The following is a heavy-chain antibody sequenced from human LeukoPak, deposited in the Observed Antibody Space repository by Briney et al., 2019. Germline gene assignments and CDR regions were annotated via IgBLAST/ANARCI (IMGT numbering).Heavy chain of an antibody. CDR1: GGSISSYY. V-gene: IGHV4-59*08. CDR2: IYYSGST. J-gene: IGHJ4*02. D-gene: IGHD3-10*01. CDR3: ARLNMVRGVHRGDDY. Sequence: SETLSLTCTVSGGSISSYYWSWIRQPPGKGLEWIGYIYYSGSTNYNPSLKSRVTISVDTSKNQFSLKLSSVTAADTAVYYCARLNMVRGVHRGDDYWGQGTLVTVSS.